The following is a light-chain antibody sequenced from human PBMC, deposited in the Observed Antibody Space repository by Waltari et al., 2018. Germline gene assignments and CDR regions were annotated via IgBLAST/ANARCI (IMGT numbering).Light chain of an antibody. J-gene: IGKJ4*01. V-gene: IGKV3-20*01. CDR3: QQYGTSVLVS. CDR2: DTP. CDR1: QSLNNNY. Sequence: IVLTQSPGTLSLSPGERATLSCRASQSLNNNYLAWYQQKPGQAPRLLIYDTPTRATGIPDRFSGSGSGTDFTLTISRLEPEDFAVYYCQQYGTSVLVSFGGGTKVEIK.